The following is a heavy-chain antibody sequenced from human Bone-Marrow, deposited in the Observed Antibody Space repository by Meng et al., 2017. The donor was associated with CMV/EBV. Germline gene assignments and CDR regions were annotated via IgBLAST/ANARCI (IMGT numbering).Heavy chain of an antibody. V-gene: IGHV6-1*01. CDR2: TYYTSKWFT. CDR3: ARQSNTAFGY. J-gene: IGHJ4*02. Sequence: IPGDSVSRNNVAWNWIRQSPSRGLEWLGRTYYTSKWFTDYAESVKSRITINPDTSKNQFSLQLVSVTPGDTAIYYCARQSNTAFGYWGQGTLVTVSS. CDR1: GDSVSRNNVA. D-gene: IGHD2-2*02.